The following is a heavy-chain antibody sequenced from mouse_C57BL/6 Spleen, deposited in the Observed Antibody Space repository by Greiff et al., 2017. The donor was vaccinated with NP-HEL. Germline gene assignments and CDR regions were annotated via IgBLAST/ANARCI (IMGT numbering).Heavy chain of an antibody. V-gene: IGHV1-72*01. CDR2: IDPNSGGT. J-gene: IGHJ4*01. D-gene: IGHD2-3*01. CDR3: ARRGLLRGYDGYFYAMDY. Sequence: QVQLKQPGAELVKPGASVKLSCKASGYTFTSYWMHWVKQRPGRGLEWIGRIDPNSGGTKYNEKFKSKATLTVDKPSSTAYMQLSSLTSEDSAVYYCARRGLLRGYDGYFYAMDYWGQGTSVTVSS. CDR1: GYTFTSYW.